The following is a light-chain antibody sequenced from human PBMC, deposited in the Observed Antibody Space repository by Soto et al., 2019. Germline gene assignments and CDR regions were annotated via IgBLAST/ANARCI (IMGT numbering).Light chain of an antibody. CDR3: SSYTSSSTPDV. CDR2: EVS. J-gene: IGLJ1*01. V-gene: IGLV2-14*01. Sequence: QSVLTQPASVSGSPGQSITISCTGTSSDVGGYKYVSWYQQHTGKAPKLMIYEVSNRPSGVSNRFSGSKSGNTASLTISGLQAEDEADYYCSSYTSSSTPDVFGTGTKVTVL. CDR1: SSDVGGYKY.